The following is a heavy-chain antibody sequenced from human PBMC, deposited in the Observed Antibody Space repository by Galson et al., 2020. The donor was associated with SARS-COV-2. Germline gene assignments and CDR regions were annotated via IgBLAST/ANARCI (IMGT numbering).Heavy chain of an antibody. D-gene: IGHD1-7*01. CDR2: INWNGDST. J-gene: IGHJ5*02. CDR3: ASARFNWNYIRFDP. V-gene: IGHV3-20*01. CDR1: GFTFDDYD. Sequence: GALRLSCTTSGFTFDDYDMTWVRQVPGKGQEWVSGINWNGDSTGYADSVKGRFTISRDNAKNSLYLEMSSLRADDSALYHCASARFNWNYIRFDPWGQGTLVTVSS.